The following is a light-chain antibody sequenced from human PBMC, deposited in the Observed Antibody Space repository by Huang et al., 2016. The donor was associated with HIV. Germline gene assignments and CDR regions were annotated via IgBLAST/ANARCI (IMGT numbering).Light chain of an antibody. CDR3: QQYNDWPPI. CDR1: QSVNSY. Sequence: IVMTQSPVTLSVSPGERATLSCRASQSVNSYLAWYQQKPGQAPRLLIYGASTRATGFPPRFSGSGSGTEFTLTISSLQSEDSAGYYCQQYNDWPPIFGGGTKVEIK. CDR2: GAS. J-gene: IGKJ4*01. V-gene: IGKV3-15*01.